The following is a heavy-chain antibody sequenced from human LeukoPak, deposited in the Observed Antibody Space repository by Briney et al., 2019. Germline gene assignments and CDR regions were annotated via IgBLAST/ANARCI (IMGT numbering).Heavy chain of an antibody. CDR2: TYYRSKWYN. CDR3: ARGPIRGSGYYYYGMDV. V-gene: IGHV6-1*01. Sequence: ASQTLSLTCAISGDSVSSNSAAWNWIRQSSSRGLEWLGRTYYRSKWYNDYAVSVKSRITINPDTSKNQFSLQLNSVTPEDTAVYYCARGPIRGSGYYYYGMDVWGQGTTVTVSS. J-gene: IGHJ6*02. CDR1: GDSVSSNSAA. D-gene: IGHD3-10*01.